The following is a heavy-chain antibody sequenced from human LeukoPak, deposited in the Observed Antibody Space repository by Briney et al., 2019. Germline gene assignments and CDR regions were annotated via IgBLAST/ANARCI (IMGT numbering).Heavy chain of an antibody. Sequence: GGSLRLSCAASGFTFSSYGMHWVRQAPGKGLEWVSFIRYDGSNKYYTDSVKGRFTISRDNSKNTLYLQMNSLRAEDTAVYYCATPRGIQLWLSAFDIWGQGTMVTVSS. CDR3: ATPRGIQLWLSAFDI. V-gene: IGHV3-30*02. D-gene: IGHD5-18*01. J-gene: IGHJ3*02. CDR2: IRYDGSNK. CDR1: GFTFSSYG.